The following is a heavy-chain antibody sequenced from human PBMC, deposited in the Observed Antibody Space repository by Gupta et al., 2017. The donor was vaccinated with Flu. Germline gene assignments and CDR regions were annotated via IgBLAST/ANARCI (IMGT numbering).Heavy chain of an antibody. CDR3: ARDSIDDITGQHYYYGMDV. D-gene: IGHD3-22*01. CDR2: IYYSGST. V-gene: IGHV4-59*01. J-gene: IGHJ6*02. Sequence: SWIRQPPGKGLEWIGYIYYSGSTNYNPSLKSRVTISVDTSKNQFSLKLSSVTAADTAVYYCARDSIDDITGQHYYYGMDVWGQGTTVTVSS.